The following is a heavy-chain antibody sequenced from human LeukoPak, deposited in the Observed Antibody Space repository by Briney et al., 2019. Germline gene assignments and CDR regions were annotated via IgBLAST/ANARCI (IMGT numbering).Heavy chain of an antibody. CDR1: RYTYSRYE. J-gene: IGHJ4*02. CDR3: ARLSQTPDYYTLGGYYYLGY. Sequence: ASVEVSCKPSRYTYSRYETNSGRESAGHQLVRTPEIHINTGRTGYAQKFQGRITMTRDTSINTAYMELTNLRSEDTAIYYCARLSQTPDYYTLGGYYYLGYWGQGTPVTVSS. V-gene: IGHV1-8*01. D-gene: IGHD3-10*01. CDR2: IHINTGRT.